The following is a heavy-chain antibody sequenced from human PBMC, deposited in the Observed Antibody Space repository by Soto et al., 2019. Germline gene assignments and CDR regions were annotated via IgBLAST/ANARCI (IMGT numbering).Heavy chain of an antibody. CDR1: GFTFSSND. V-gene: IGHV3-53*01. D-gene: IGHD3-22*01. CDR3: ATRPLLPGAP. J-gene: IGHJ3*01. CDR2: IYSGGST. Sequence: EVQLVESGGGLIQPGGSLRLSCAASGFTFSSNDMNWVRQAPGKGLEWVSLIYSGGSTYYADSVKGRVTISRDNSKNTLYLQMSSLIAEDTAVYYCATRPLLPGAPWGQGTMVTVSS.